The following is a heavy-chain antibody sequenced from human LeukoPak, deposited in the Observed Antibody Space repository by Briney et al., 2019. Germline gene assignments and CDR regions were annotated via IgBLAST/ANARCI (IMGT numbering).Heavy chain of an antibody. Sequence: SETLSLTCAVYGGSFSGYYWSWIRQPPGKGLEWIGEISHSGSANYNPSLKSRVTISVDTSKNQFSLKLSSVTAADTAVYYCAAQYSGYVRLDYWGQGTLVTVSS. V-gene: IGHV4-34*01. J-gene: IGHJ4*02. CDR2: ISHSGSA. D-gene: IGHD5-12*01. CDR1: GGSFSGYY. CDR3: AAQYSGYVRLDY.